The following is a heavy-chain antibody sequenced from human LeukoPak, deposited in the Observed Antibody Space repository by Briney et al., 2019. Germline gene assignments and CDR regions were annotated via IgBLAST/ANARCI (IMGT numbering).Heavy chain of an antibody. CDR2: INPNSGDT. V-gene: IGHV1-2*02. CDR3: ARRLSTWSEGWFDP. CDR1: AYTFTGYY. D-gene: IGHD6-13*01. J-gene: IGHJ5*02. Sequence: ASVKVSCKASAYTFTGYYIHWVRQAPGQGREWMGWINPNSGDTNYAQKFQGRVTMTRDTSITTAYMELTRPTSDDTAVYYCARRLSTWSEGWFDPWGQGTLVTVSS.